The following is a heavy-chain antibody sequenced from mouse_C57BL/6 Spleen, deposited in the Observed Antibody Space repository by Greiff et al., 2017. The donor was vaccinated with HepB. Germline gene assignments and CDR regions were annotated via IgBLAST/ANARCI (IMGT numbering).Heavy chain of an antibody. CDR3: ARWGDYDDAMDY. V-gene: IGHV1-59*01. D-gene: IGHD2-4*01. CDR2: IDPSDSYT. Sequence: VQLQQPGAELVRPGTSVKLSCKASGYTFTSYWMHWVKQRPGQGLEWIGVIDPSDSYTNYNQKFKGKATLTVDTSSSTAYMQLSSLTSEDSAVYYCARWGDYDDAMDYWGQGTSVTVSS. J-gene: IGHJ4*01. CDR1: GYTFTSYW.